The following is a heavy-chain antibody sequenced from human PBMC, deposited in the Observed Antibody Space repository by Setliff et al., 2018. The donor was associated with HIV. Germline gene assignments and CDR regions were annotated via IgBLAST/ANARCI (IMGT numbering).Heavy chain of an antibody. CDR3: ARQFLDWSNDYYSRYYMDV. D-gene: IGHD3-3*01. J-gene: IGHJ6*03. CDR2: INPNSGGT. CDR1: GYTFTGYY. Sequence: ASVKVSCKASGYTFTGYYMHWVRQAPGQGLEWMGWINPNSGGTNYAQKFQGRVTMTTDTSTRTAYMELRSLRSDDTAVYYCARQFLDWSNDYYSRYYMDVWGKGTTVTVS. V-gene: IGHV1-2*02.